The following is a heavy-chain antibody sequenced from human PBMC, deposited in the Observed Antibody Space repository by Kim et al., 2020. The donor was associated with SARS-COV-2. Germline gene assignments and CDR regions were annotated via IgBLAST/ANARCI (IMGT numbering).Heavy chain of an antibody. Sequence: SETLSLTCAVSDASITNTNYYWAWVRQPPGKEREWIGSIYHAGSTSYSPSLKSRVTISVDTSKNQFSLTLNSVTAADTAVYFCAMERGFWELAFWGQGTLVTVSS. CDR3: AMERGFWELAF. D-gene: IGHD1-26*01. CDR2: IYHAGST. J-gene: IGHJ4*02. V-gene: IGHV4-39*01. CDR1: DASITNTNYY.